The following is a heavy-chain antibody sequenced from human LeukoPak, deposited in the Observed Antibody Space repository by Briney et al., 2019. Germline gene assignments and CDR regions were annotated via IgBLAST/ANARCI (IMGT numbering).Heavy chain of an antibody. Sequence: ASVKVSCKASGYKFSSYGISWVRQAPGQGLEWMGWLSAYNGKIKYAQKFQGRVTMTTDTSTSTAYMELRSLRSDDTAMYFCARDDLDCSGGTCYPDDFWGQGTLVTVSS. V-gene: IGHV1-18*01. CDR3: ARDDLDCSGGTCYPDDF. D-gene: IGHD2-15*01. J-gene: IGHJ4*02. CDR1: GYKFSSYG. CDR2: LSAYNGKI.